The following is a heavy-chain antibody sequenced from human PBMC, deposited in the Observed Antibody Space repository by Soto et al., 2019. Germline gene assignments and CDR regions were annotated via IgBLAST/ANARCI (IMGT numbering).Heavy chain of an antibody. CDR1: GGSFSGYY. J-gene: IGHJ4*02. D-gene: IGHD5-18*01. V-gene: IGHV4-34*01. CDR2: INHSGST. CDR3: ARGLYSYGFAWHY. Sequence: QVQLQQWGAGLLKPSETLSLTSAVYGGSFSGYYWSWIRQPPGKGLEWIGEINHSGSTNYNPSLKSRVTISVDTSKNQFSLKLSSVTAADTAVYYCARGLYSYGFAWHYWGQGTLVTVSS.